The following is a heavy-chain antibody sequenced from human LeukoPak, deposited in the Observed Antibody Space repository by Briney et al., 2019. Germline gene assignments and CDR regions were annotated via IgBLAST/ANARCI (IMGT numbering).Heavy chain of an antibody. CDR1: GYSISSSNW. CDR3: ARVVPAAEITNWFDP. J-gene: IGHJ5*02. CDR2: LYYSGST. Sequence: PSDTLSLTCAVSGYSISSSNWWGWIRQPPGNGLEWIGYLYYSGSTYYNPSLKSRVTMSVDTSKNQFSLKLSSVTAVDTAVYYCARVVPAAEITNWFDPWGQGTLVTVSS. V-gene: IGHV4-28*03. D-gene: IGHD2-2*01.